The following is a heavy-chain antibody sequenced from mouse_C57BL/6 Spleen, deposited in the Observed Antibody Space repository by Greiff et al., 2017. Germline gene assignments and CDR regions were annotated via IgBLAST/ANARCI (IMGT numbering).Heavy chain of an antibody. Sequence: EVQRVESGPGLAKPSQTLSLTCSVTGYSITSDYWNWIRKFPGNKLEYMGYISYSGSTYYNPSLKSRISITRDTSKNQYYLQLNSVTTEDTATYYCARGDYSSYWYFDVWGTGTTVTVSS. J-gene: IGHJ1*03. D-gene: IGHD1-1*01. CDR3: ARGDYSSYWYFDV. CDR2: ISYSGST. CDR1: GYSITSDY. V-gene: IGHV3-8*01.